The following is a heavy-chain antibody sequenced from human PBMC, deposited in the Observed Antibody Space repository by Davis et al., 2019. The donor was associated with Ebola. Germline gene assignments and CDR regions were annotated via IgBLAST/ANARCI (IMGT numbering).Heavy chain of an antibody. CDR1: GYTFTNYG. CDR3: ARGRMVASMGY. CDR2: ISTYNGNT. D-gene: IGHD5-12*01. V-gene: IGHV1-18*01. J-gene: IGHJ4*02. Sequence: ASVKVSCKASGYTFTNYGISWVRQAPGQGLEWMGWISTYNGNTDYAQKLQGRVTMTADTSTNTAYMELRSLISDDTAVYYCARGRMVASMGYWGQGTLVTVSS.